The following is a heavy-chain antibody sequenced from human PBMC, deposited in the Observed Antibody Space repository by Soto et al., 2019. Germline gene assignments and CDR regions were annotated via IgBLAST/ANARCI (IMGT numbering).Heavy chain of an antibody. CDR2: IIPIFCTA. J-gene: IGHJ5*02. CDR3: ARSHRDIVVVPAAIVSWFDP. D-gene: IGHD2-2*02. V-gene: IGHV1-69*06. Sequence: QVQLVQSGAEVKKPGSSVKVSCKASGGTFSSYAISWVRQAPGQGLEWMGGIIPIFCTANYAQKFQGRVTTTADKSTSTAYMELSSLRSEDTAVYYCARSHRDIVVVPAAIVSWFDPWGQGTLVTVSS. CDR1: GGTFSSYA.